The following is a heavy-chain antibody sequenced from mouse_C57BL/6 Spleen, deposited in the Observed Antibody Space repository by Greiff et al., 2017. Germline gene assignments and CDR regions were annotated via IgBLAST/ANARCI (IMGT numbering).Heavy chain of an antibody. CDR2: INPSSGST. CDR3: ARDYGSSYGYFDV. J-gene: IGHJ1*03. Sequence: VQLQQSGAELAKPGASVKLSCKASGYTFTSYWMHWVKQRHGQGLEWIGYINPSSGSTKYNQKFKDKATLTADKSSSTAYMQLSSLTYEDSAVYYCARDYGSSYGYFDVWGTGTTVTVSS. D-gene: IGHD1-1*01. CDR1: GYTFTSYW. V-gene: IGHV1-7*01.